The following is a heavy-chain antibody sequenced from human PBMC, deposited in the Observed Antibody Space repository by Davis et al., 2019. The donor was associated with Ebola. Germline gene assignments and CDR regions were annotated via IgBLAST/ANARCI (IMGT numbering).Heavy chain of an antibody. CDR3: SKEGRTGTLKY. J-gene: IGHJ4*02. Sequence: PGGSLRLSCVASVYSISTSVMGWVRQAPGKGLEWVSAISAAGDTTYYTESVTGRFTISRDNSKNTVFLQMSSLRAEDTAVYYCSKEGRTGTLKYWGQGTVVTVSP. CDR2: ISAAGDTT. D-gene: IGHD1-1*01. CDR1: VYSISTSV. V-gene: IGHV3-23*01.